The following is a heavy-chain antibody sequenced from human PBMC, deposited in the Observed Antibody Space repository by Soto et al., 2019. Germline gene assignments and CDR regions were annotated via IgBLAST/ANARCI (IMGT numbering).Heavy chain of an antibody. D-gene: IGHD2-8*02. CDR2: IYPDDSDT. Sequence: PGESLKISCQASGYSFSNFWIAWVRQMPGEGLEWLGIIYPDDSDTRYSPSFLGQVTISADKSIKTTYLQWSSLKASDTAIYFCASSVLVTSTMNYFDLWGPGTLVTVSS. CDR1: GYSFSNFW. J-gene: IGHJ4*02. CDR3: ASSVLVTSTMNYFDL. V-gene: IGHV5-51*01.